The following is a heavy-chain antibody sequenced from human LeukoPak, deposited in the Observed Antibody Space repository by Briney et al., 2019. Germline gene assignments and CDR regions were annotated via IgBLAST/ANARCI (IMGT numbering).Heavy chain of an antibody. CDR3: ASSHLRALTRQMDV. D-gene: IGHD4-11*01. Sequence: SVKVSCKASGGTFSSYTISWVRQAPGQGLEWMGRIIPILGIANYAQKFQGRVTITADKSTRKAYMELSSLRSEDTAVYYCASSHLRALTRQMDVWGKGTTVTVSS. CDR2: IIPILGIA. V-gene: IGHV1-69*02. CDR1: GGTFSSYT. J-gene: IGHJ6*04.